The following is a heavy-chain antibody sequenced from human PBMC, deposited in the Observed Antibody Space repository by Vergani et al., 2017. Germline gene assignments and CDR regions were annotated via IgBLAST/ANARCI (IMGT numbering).Heavy chain of an antibody. V-gene: IGHV3-15*07. Sequence: AQLQESGPGLVKPSETLSLTCHVFGVSVTDYNCNWIRQAPGKGLEWVARIRPKTDGETTDYAAPVKGRFTISRDDSKNTMYLQMNSLKTEDTAVYYCTTPTKWELRYYLVYGGQGTLVTVSS. J-gene: IGHJ4*02. D-gene: IGHD3-9*01. CDR3: TTPTKWELRYYLVY. CDR1: GVSVTDYN. CDR2: IRPKTDGETT.